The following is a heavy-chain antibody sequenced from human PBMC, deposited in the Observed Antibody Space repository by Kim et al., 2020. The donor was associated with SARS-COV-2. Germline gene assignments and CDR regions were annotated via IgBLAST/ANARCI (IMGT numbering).Heavy chain of an antibody. CDR3: ARHRRYSSGWNDAFDI. V-gene: IGHV4-39*01. J-gene: IGHJ3*02. CDR1: GGSISSSSYY. D-gene: IGHD6-19*01. Sequence: SETLSLTCTVSGGSISSSSYYWGWIRQPPGKGLEWIGSIYYSGSTYYNPSLKSRVTISVDTSKNQFSLKLSSVTAADTAVYYCARHRRYSSGWNDAFDIWGQGTMVTVSS. CDR2: IYYSGST.